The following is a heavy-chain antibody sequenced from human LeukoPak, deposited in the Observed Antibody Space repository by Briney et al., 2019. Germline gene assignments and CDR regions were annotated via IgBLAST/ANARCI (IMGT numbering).Heavy chain of an antibody. J-gene: IGHJ4*02. Sequence: PGGSLRLSCAASGFTVSSNYMSWVRQAPGKGLEWVSAISGSGGSTYYADSVKGRFTISRDNSKNTLYLQMNSLRAEDTAVYYCAKGSSWYWGGHFDYWGQGTLVTVSS. CDR2: ISGSGGST. CDR1: GFTVSSNY. CDR3: AKGSSWYWGGHFDY. V-gene: IGHV3-23*01. D-gene: IGHD6-13*01.